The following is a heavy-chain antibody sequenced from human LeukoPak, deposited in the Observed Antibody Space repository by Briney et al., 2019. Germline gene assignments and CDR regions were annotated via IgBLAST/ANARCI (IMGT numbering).Heavy chain of an antibody. CDR2: IYHSGST. Sequence: SGTLSLTCAVSGGSISSDNWWSWVRQPPGKGLEGIGEIYHSGSTNYNPSLKSRVTISVDKSKNQFSLKLSSVTAADTAVYYCARGEAAAGSWWFDPWGQGTLVTVSS. V-gene: IGHV4-4*02. CDR1: GGSISSDNW. D-gene: IGHD6-13*01. J-gene: IGHJ5*02. CDR3: ARGEAAAGSWWFDP.